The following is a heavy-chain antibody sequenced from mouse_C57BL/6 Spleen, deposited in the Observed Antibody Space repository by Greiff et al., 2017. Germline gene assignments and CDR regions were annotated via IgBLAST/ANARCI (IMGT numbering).Heavy chain of an antibody. CDR3: ASSRYFDV. J-gene: IGHJ1*03. Sequence: EVKLVESGPGLVKPSQSLSLTCSVTGYSITSGYYWNWIRQFPGNKLEWMGYISYDGSNNYNPSLKNRISITRDTSKNQFFLKLNSVTTEDTATYYCASSRYFDVWGTGTTVTVSS. D-gene: IGHD6-1*01. CDR1: GYSITSGYY. V-gene: IGHV3-6*01. CDR2: ISYDGSN.